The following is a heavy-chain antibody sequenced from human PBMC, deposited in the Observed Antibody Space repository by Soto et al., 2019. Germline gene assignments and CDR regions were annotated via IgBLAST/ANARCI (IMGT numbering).Heavy chain of an antibody. CDR1: GFSINTYW. CDR3: AAWDISNI. J-gene: IGHJ4*02. Sequence: GGSLRLSCSGFGFSINTYWMNWIRQTPGKGLGWVANINPEGNAKTYVDPVKGRFFVSRDNTRNSLDLQMTSLRVEDSAIYFCAAWDISNIWGQGIQVTVSS. V-gene: IGHV3-7*01. D-gene: IGHD2-15*01. CDR2: INPEGNAK.